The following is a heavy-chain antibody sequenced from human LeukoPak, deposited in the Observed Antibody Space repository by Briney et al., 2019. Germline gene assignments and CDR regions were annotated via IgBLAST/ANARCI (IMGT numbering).Heavy chain of an antibody. J-gene: IGHJ4*02. CDR3: ASSRRVSSSWCDY. V-gene: IGHV3-30-3*01. D-gene: IGHD6-13*01. CDR1: GFTFNSYA. CDR2: ISYDGSNK. Sequence: PGGSLRLSCAASGFTFNSYAMHWVRQGPGKGLEWVAVISYDGSNKYYADSVKGRFTISRDNSKNTLYLQMNSLRAEDTAVYYCASSRRVSSSWCDYWGQGTLVTVSS.